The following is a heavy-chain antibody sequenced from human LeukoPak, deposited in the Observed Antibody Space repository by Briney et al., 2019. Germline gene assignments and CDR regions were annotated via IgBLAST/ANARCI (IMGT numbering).Heavy chain of an antibody. V-gene: IGHV4-4*07. CDR2: MNTSGST. J-gene: IGHJ5*02. CDR3: ARAAFQSAASAPFDP. Sequence: SETLSLTCTVSGGSNSSYYWTLIRQPAGKGLEWIGRMNTSGSTKYNASLKSRVTMSVDTSKNQFSLNLSSGSAADTAVYYCARAAFQSAASAPFDPWGQGTLVTVSS. CDR1: GGSNSSYY. D-gene: IGHD6-13*01.